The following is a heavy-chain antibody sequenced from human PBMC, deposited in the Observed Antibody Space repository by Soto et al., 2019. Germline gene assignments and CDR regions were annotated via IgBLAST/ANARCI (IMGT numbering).Heavy chain of an antibody. J-gene: IGHJ4*02. V-gene: IGHV3-23*01. CDR3: ARSLGPSRHFFDH. Sequence: EVQLLDSGGHLVQPGGSLRLSCAASGFTISNYAMSWVRQAPGKGLEWVSTLSDRTYYTDSVRGRFTISRDTSENTLYLQMNSLGAEATAVYYCARSLGPSRHFFDHWGQGTLVTVSS. D-gene: IGHD3-16*01. CDR2: LSDRT. CDR1: GFTISNYA.